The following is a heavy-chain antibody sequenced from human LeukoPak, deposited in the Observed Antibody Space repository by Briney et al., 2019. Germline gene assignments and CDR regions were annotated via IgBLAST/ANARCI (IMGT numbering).Heavy chain of an antibody. V-gene: IGHV1-69*01. D-gene: IGHD3-16*01. Sequence: ASVKVSCKSSGGAFSSYAISWVRQAPGQGLEWMGGIITIFGTANYAQKFQGRVTITADESTSTAYMELSSLRSEDTAVYYCAKPLSVGSFEDAFDIWGQGTMVTVS. J-gene: IGHJ3*02. CDR2: IITIFGTA. CDR3: AKPLSVGSFEDAFDI. CDR1: GGAFSSYA.